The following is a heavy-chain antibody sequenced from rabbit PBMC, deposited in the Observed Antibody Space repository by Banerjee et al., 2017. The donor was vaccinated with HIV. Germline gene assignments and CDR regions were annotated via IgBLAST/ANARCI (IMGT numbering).Heavy chain of an antibody. J-gene: IGHJ4*01. V-gene: IGHV1S7*01. CDR2: IDPVVGST. Sequence: QLVQSWGGLVQPGGSLTLSCKASGFDFSSYYMSWVRQAPGKGLEWIGYIDPVVGSTYYASWVNGRFTISSHNAQNTLYLQLNSLTAADTATYFCARDLAGVIGWNFNLWGPGTLVTVS. CDR3: ARDLAGVIGWNFNL. D-gene: IGHD4-1*01. CDR1: GFDFSSYY.